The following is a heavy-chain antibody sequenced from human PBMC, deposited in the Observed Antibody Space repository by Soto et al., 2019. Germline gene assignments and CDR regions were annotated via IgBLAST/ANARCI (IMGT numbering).Heavy chain of an antibody. Sequence: GGSLRLSCAASGFTFSSYGMHWVRQAPGKGLEWVAVISYDGSNKYYADSVKGRFTISRDNSKNTLYLQMNSLRAEDTAVYYCAKDRHYYDSSGSRLAIDYWGQGTLVTVSS. D-gene: IGHD3-22*01. CDR3: AKDRHYYDSSGSRLAIDY. CDR2: ISYDGSNK. CDR1: GFTFSSYG. V-gene: IGHV3-30*18. J-gene: IGHJ4*02.